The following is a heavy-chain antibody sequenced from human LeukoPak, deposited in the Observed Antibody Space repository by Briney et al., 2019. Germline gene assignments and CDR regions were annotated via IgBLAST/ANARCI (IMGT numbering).Heavy chain of an antibody. J-gene: IGHJ5*02. D-gene: IGHD3-10*01. CDR2: INHSGST. V-gene: IGHV4-34*01. Sequence: KPSETLSLTCAVYGGSLSGYYWSWIRQPPGKGLEWIGEINHSGSTNYNPSLKSRVTTSVDTSKNQFSLKLSSVTAADTAVYYCARGRGRFDPWGQGTLVTVSS. CDR1: GGSLSGYY. CDR3: ARGRGRFDP.